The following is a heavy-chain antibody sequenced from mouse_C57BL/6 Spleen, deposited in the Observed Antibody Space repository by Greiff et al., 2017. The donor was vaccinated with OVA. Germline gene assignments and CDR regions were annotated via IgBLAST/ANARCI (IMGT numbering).Heavy chain of an antibody. J-gene: IGHJ2*01. V-gene: IGHV1-18*01. CDR3: ARSPGWLLDY. Sequence: VQLKESGPELVKPGASVKIPCKASGYTLTDYHMDRVKQSHGKSPEWIGDINPNNGGTIYNQKFKGKATLTVDKSSSTAYMELRSLTSEDTAVYYCARSPGWLLDYWGQGTTLTVSS. D-gene: IGHD2-3*01. CDR1: GYTLTDYH. CDR2: INPNNGGT.